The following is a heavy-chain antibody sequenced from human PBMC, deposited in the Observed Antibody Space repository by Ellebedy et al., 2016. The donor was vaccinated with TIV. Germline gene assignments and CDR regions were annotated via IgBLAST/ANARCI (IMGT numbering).Heavy chain of an antibody. Sequence: MPSETLSLTCTVSGGSISSYYWSWIRQPPGKGLEWIGYIYHSGSTYYNPSLKSRVTISVDRSKNQFSLKLSSVTAADTAVYYCARASYVSDAFDIWGQGTMVTVSS. D-gene: IGHD3-16*01. CDR1: GGSISSYY. CDR3: ARASYVSDAFDI. J-gene: IGHJ3*02. CDR2: IYHSGST. V-gene: IGHV4-59*12.